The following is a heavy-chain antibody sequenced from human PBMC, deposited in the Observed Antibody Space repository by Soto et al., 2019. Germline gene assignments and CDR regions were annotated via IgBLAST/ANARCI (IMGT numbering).Heavy chain of an antibody. CDR3: ARATDYGDYGYYFDY. CDR2: IYHSGST. V-gene: IGHV4-30-2*01. D-gene: IGHD4-17*01. J-gene: IGHJ4*02. CDR1: GGSISSGGYS. Sequence: PSETLSLTCAVSGGSISSGGYSWSWIRQPPGKGLEWIGYIYHSGSTYYNPSLKSRVTISVDRSKNQFSLKLSSVTAADTAVYYCARATDYGDYGYYFDYWGQGTLVTVSS.